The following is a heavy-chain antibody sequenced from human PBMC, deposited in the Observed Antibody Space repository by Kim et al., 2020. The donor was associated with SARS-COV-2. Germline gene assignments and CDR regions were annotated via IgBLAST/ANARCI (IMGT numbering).Heavy chain of an antibody. CDR1: GFTFSSYA. Sequence: GGSLRLSCSASGFTFSSYAMHWVRQAPGKGLEYVSAISSNGGSTYYADSVKGRFTISRDNSKNTLYLQMSSLRAEDTAVYYCVSGRGAFGVIIKFLEYWGQGTLVTVSS. CDR2: ISSNGGST. J-gene: IGHJ4*02. V-gene: IGHV3-64D*09. D-gene: IGHD3-3*01. CDR3: VSGRGAFGVIIKFLEY.